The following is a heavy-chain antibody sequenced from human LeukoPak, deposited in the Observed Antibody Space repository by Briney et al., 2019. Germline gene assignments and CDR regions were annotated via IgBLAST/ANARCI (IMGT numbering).Heavy chain of an antibody. CDR1: GDSVSSNSAA. Sequence: SQTLSLTCAISGDSVSSNSAAWNWIRQSPSRGLEWLGRTYYRSKWYNDYAVSVKSRITINPDTSKNQFSLQLNSMTPEDTAVYYCARGETPYGGMGGSNWFDPWGQGTLVTVSS. CDR2: TYYRSKWYN. J-gene: IGHJ5*02. CDR3: ARGETPYGGMGGSNWFDP. D-gene: IGHD4-23*01. V-gene: IGHV6-1*01.